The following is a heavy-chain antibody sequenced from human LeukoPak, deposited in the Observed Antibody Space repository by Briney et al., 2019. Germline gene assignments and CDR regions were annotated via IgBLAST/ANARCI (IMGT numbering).Heavy chain of an antibody. V-gene: IGHV3-33*06. CDR2: IWYDGSNK. CDR3: AKDAGGGYSNYCFDY. D-gene: IGHD5-12*01. Sequence: GRSLRLSCAASGFTFSSYGMHWVRQAPGKGLEWVAVIWYDGSNKYYADSVKGRFTISRDNSKNTLYLQMNSLRAEDTAVFYCAKDAGGGYSNYCFDYWGQGTLVTVSS. J-gene: IGHJ4*02. CDR1: GFTFSSYG.